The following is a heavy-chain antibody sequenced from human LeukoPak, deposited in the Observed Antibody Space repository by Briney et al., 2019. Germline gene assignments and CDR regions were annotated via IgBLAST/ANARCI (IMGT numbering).Heavy chain of an antibody. CDR3: ARDRGTWNDDGFDY. Sequence: SETLSLTCTVSGGSISSYYWSWIRQPPGKGLEWIGYIYYSGSTNYNPSLRSRVTMSVDTSKNQFSLKLSSVTAADTAVYYCARDRGTWNDDGFDYWGQGTLVTVSS. V-gene: IGHV4-59*12. J-gene: IGHJ4*02. CDR1: GGSISSYY. CDR2: IYYSGST. D-gene: IGHD1-1*01.